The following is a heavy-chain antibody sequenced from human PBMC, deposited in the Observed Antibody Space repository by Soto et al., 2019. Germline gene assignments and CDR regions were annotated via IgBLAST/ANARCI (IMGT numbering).Heavy chain of an antibody. CDR2: ISYNGKNK. D-gene: IGHD2-15*01. Sequence: GGSLRLSCAASGFTLNNYAIHWVRQVPGKGLEWVAFISYNGKNKYYGDSVKGRFTISRDDSKNTLFLQMNDLRGEDTAVYYCATDGVQYVVSGLYFFDYWGQGTLVTVSS. CDR3: ATDGVQYVVSGLYFFDY. J-gene: IGHJ4*02. CDR1: GFTLNNYA. V-gene: IGHV3-30*04.